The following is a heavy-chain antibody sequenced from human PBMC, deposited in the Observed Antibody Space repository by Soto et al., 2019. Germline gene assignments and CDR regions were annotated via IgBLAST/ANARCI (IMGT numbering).Heavy chain of an antibody. J-gene: IGHJ4*02. Sequence: PGVSLRLSCAASGFTFSNAWMNWVRQAPGKGLEWAGRIKSKTDGGTTDYAAPVKGRFTISRDDSKNTLYLQMNSLKTEDTAVYYCTTDPVTMIVVVPSSGWGQGTLVTVSS. CDR2: IKSKTDGGTT. CDR3: TTDPVTMIVVVPSSG. V-gene: IGHV3-15*07. CDR1: GFTFSNAW. D-gene: IGHD3-22*01.